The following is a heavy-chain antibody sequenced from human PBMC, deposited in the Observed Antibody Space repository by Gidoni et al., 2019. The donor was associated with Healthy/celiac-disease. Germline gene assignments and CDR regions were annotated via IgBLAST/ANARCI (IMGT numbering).Heavy chain of an antibody. Sequence: EVQLLESGGGLVQPGGSLRLSCSASGFTFSSYAMSWVRQAPGKGLEWVSAISGSGGSTYYEDYVKGRFTISRENTKNTLYLQMNSMRAEDTAVYYCAKTAEIVATIYGRDVWGQGTTVTVSS. J-gene: IGHJ6*02. CDR3: AKTAEIVATIYGRDV. CDR1: GFTFSSYA. CDR2: ISGSGGST. D-gene: IGHD5-12*01. V-gene: IGHV3-23*01.